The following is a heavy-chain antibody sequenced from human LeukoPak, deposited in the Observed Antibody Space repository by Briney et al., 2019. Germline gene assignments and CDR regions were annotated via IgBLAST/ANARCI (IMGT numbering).Heavy chain of an antibody. CDR1: GGTFSSYA. V-gene: IGHV1-69*04. CDR3: AKGVRIGYYDGFFDY. J-gene: IGHJ4*02. CDR2: IIPILGIA. Sequence: SVKVSCKASGGTFSSYAISWVRQAPGQGLEWMGRIIPILGIADYAQKFQGRVTITADKSTSTAYMELSSLRAEDTAVYYCAKGVRIGYYDGFFDYWGQGTLVTVSS. D-gene: IGHD3-22*01.